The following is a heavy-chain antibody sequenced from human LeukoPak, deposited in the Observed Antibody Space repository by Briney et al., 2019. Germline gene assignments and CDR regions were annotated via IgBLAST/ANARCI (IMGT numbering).Heavy chain of an antibody. D-gene: IGHD2-8*01. CDR2: IYTSGST. Sequence: PSETLSLTCTVSGYSISSGYYWSWIRHPAGKGLECIGRIYTSGSTNYNPSLKSRVTISVDTSKNQFSLKLTSVTATDPAVDSCASSAYVGVYFDYWGQGTLVTVSS. CDR1: GYSISSGYY. V-gene: IGHV4-61*02. J-gene: IGHJ4*02. CDR3: ASSAYVGVYFDY.